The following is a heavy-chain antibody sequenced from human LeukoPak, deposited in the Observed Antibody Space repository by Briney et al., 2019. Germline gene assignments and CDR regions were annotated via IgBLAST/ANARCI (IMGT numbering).Heavy chain of an antibody. CDR1: GFSFSTYA. Sequence: HFGGSLRLSCAASGFSFSTYAMSCVRQAPGKGVEWISGVNGNGGSTSYADSVKGRFTIFRDNSKNSVYLQMNSLRVEDTAVYYCAKSLYGGCDYWGQGTVVTVSS. CDR3: AKSLYGGCDY. D-gene: IGHD3-16*02. J-gene: IGHJ4*02. CDR2: VNGNGGST. V-gene: IGHV3-23*01.